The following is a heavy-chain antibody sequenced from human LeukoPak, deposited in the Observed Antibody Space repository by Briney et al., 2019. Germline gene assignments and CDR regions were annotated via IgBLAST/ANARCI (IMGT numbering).Heavy chain of an antibody. Sequence: ASVKVSCKASGYTFTSYGISCVRQAPGQGLEWMGWISAYNGNTNYAQKLQGRVTMTTDTSTSTAYMELRSLRSDDTAVYYCARDTTFYDSSGYFTNWFDPWGQGTLVTVSS. J-gene: IGHJ5*02. D-gene: IGHD3-22*01. V-gene: IGHV1-18*01. CDR1: GYTFTSYG. CDR3: ARDTTFYDSSGYFTNWFDP. CDR2: ISAYNGNT.